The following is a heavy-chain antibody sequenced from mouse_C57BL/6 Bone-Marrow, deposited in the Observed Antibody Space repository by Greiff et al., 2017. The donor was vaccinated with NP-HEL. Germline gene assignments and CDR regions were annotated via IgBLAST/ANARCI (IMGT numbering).Heavy chain of an antibody. CDR2: INPNNGGT. CDR3: ARDEWLPLYWYFDV. CDR1: GYTFTDYN. V-gene: IGHV1-22*01. D-gene: IGHD2-2*01. Sequence: EVQLQQSGPELVKPGASVKMSCKASGYTFTDYNMHWVKQSHGKSLEWIGYINPNNGGTSYNQKFKGKATLTVNKSSSTAYMELRSLTSEDSAVYYCARDEWLPLYWYFDVWGTGTTVTVSS. J-gene: IGHJ1*03.